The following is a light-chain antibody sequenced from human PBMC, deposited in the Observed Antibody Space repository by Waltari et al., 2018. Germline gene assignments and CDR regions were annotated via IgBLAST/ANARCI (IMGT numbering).Light chain of an antibody. CDR3: QNHERLPAV. J-gene: IGKJ1*01. Sequence: EIVLTQSPGTLSLSPGERATLSCRASQSVGRYLAWYQQKPGQAPRLLIYGASSRATGIPDRVSGSGSGTDFSLTISRLEPEDFAVYYCQNHERLPAVFGQGTKVEIK. V-gene: IGKV3-20*01. CDR1: QSVGRY. CDR2: GAS.